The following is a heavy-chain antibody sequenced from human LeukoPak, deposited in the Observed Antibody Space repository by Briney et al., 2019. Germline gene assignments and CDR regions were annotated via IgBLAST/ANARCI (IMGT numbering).Heavy chain of an antibody. V-gene: IGHV3-15*01. D-gene: IGHD3-10*01. CDR3: TTDLGTYYHGSQRLIPIDY. CDR1: GFTFTNAW. J-gene: IGHJ4*02. Sequence: GGSLRLSCVDSGFTFTNAWMSWVRQAPGKGLEWIGRIKSRTDGETTNYAEPVRGRFAISRDDSKSAVYLQMNSLKIEDTAVYYCTTDLGTYYHGSQRLIPIDYWGQGTLVTVSS. CDR2: IKSRTDGETT.